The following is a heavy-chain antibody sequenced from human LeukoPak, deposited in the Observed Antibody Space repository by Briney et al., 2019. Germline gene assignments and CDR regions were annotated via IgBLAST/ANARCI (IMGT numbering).Heavy chain of an antibody. J-gene: IGHJ6*02. D-gene: IGHD2-15*01. V-gene: IGHV3-30*18. CDR3: AKVNRIGSCSGRACDYYGMDV. Sequence: PGRSLRLSCEASGFTFSNHGMHWVRQAPGKGLEWVALISYDGSNEYYLDSVKGRFTISRDDSKNTLYLQMNSLRAEDTAVYYCAKVNRIGSCSGRACDYYGMDVWGQGTTVTVSS. CDR2: ISYDGSNE. CDR1: GFTFSNHG.